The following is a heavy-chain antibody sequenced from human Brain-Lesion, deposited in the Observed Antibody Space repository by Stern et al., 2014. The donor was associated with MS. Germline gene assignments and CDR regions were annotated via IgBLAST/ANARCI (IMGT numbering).Heavy chain of an antibody. CDR2: IYTTGST. V-gene: IGHV4-61*02. D-gene: IGHD5-18*01. CDR1: GGSVGSGSYD. Sequence: VQLVESGPGLVKPSQTLSLTCTVSGGSVGSGSYDWSWIRQPAGKGLEWIGRIYTTGSTYYNPSLKSRVSISIDTSKNPFSLQLPSVTAADTAVYYCARDKEDTNMAFRYFDNWGQGTLVTVSS. J-gene: IGHJ4*02. CDR3: ARDKEDTNMAFRYFDN.